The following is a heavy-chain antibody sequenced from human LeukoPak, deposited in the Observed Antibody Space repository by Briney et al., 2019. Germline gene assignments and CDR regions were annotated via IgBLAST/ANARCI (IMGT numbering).Heavy chain of an antibody. Sequence: PGGSLRLSCAASGFTFSIYAMNWVRQAPGKGLEWVAVISSDGSNTYYADSMKGRFTISRDNSKNTLYLQMNSLRAEDTAVYYCARDARDGYTSFCDYWGQGTLVTVSS. CDR3: ARDARDGYTSFCDY. CDR2: ISSDGSNT. V-gene: IGHV3-30-3*01. CDR1: GFTFSIYA. D-gene: IGHD5-24*01. J-gene: IGHJ4*02.